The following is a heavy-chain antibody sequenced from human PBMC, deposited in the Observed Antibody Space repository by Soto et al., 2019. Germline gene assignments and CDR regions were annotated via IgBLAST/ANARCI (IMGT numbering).Heavy chain of an antibody. CDR1: GYSFTSYW. CDR3: ARQIYDSDTGPNFQYYFDS. J-gene: IGHJ4*02. V-gene: IGHV5-51*01. D-gene: IGHD3-22*01. Sequence: PGESLKISCKGSGYSFTSYWSGWVRQMPGKGLEWMGIIYPGDSDTRYSTSFQGQVTISADKSISTAYLHWSSLKASDTAMYYCARQIYDSDTGPNFQYYFDSWGQGTPVTVSS. CDR2: IYPGDSDT.